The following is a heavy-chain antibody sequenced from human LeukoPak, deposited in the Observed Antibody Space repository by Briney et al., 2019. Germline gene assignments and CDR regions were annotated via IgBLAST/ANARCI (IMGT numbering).Heavy chain of an antibody. J-gene: IGHJ4*02. V-gene: IGHV3-30*18. D-gene: IGHD3-10*01. Sequence: PGGSLRLSCAASGFTLRVNYMTWVRQAPGKGLEWVAVISYDGSNKYYADSVKGRFTISRDNSKNTLYLQMNSLRSEDTAVYYCAKSPGVLLWFGSFDYWGQGTLVTVSS. CDR3: AKSPGVLLWFGSFDY. CDR2: ISYDGSNK. CDR1: GFTLRVNY.